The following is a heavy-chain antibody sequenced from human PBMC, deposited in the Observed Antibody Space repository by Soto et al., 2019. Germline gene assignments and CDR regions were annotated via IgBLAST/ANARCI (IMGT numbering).Heavy chain of an antibody. V-gene: IGHV1-18*01. J-gene: IGHJ6*02. CDR3: ARDPYHVLMVNAPNLYGMDV. CDR1: GYTFTTYD. CDR2: ISTYNGNT. Sequence: QVQLVQSGAEVKKPGASVKVSCKASGYTFTTYDISWVRQAPGQGLEWMGRISTYNGNTNYPQSRLXRLTMTTDTSXXIXYRXLRSLRSDDTAVYYCARDPYHVLMVNAPNLYGMDVWGQGTTVTVSS. D-gene: IGHD2-8*01.